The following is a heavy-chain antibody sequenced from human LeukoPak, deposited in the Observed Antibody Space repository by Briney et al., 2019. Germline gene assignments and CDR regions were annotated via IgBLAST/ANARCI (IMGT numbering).Heavy chain of an antibody. CDR3: ARGAHYDSSGLCFYY. J-gene: IGHJ4*02. CDR2: ISAYNGNT. D-gene: IGHD3-22*01. Sequence: ASVKVSCKASGYTFTSYGISWVRQAPGQGLEWMGWISAYNGNTNYAQKLQGRVTMTTDTSTSTAYMELRSLRSDDTAVYYCARGAHYDSSGLCFYYWGQGTLVTVSS. CDR1: GYTFTSYG. V-gene: IGHV1-18*01.